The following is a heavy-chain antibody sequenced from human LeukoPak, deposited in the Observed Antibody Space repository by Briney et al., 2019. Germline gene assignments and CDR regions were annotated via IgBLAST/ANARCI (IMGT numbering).Heavy chain of an antibody. J-gene: IGHJ6*02. CDR1: GFTFSSYG. CDR2: ISYDGSNK. V-gene: IGHV3-30*18. D-gene: IGHD1-26*01. CDR3: GKDLLGGDSGSYYEVGELGMDV. Sequence: PGRSLRLSCAVSGFTFSSYGMHWVRPAPGKGLEWVAVISYDGSNKYYADSVKGRFTISRDKSKNTLYLQMNSLRAEDTAVYYCGKDLLGGDSGSYYEVGELGMDVWGQGTTVTVSS.